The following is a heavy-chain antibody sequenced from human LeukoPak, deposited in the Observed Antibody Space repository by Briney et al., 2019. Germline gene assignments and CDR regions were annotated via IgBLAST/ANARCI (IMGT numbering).Heavy chain of an antibody. V-gene: IGHV1-18*01. J-gene: IGHJ4*02. D-gene: IGHD4-17*01. CDR2: IRGSNGDT. CDR3: VRDAGYGDYGPDY. CDR1: GYTFTSYA. Sequence: EASVKVSCKASGYTFTSYAMHWVRQAPGQRLEWMGWIRGSNGDTNYAQNLQGRVTVTTDTSTRTAYMELRSLRSDDTAVYYCVRDAGYGDYGPDYWGQGTLVTVSS.